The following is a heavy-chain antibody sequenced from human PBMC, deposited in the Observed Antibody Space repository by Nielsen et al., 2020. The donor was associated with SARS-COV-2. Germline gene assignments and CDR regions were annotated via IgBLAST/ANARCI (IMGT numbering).Heavy chain of an antibody. CDR1: GFTFSSYA. V-gene: IGHV3-30-3*01. D-gene: IGHD7-27*01. J-gene: IGHJ4*02. CDR2: ISDDGSEK. CDR3: ARGNGWGSYFDY. Sequence: GESLKISWAASGFTFSSYAMHWVRQAPGKGLEWVAVISDDGSEKYYADSVKGRFTISRDNSKNTLYLQMNSLRGEDTAVYYCARGNGWGSYFDYWGQGTLVTVSS.